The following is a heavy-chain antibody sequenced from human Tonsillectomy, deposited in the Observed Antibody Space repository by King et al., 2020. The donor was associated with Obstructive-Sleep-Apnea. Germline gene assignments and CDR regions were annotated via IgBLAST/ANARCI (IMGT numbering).Heavy chain of an antibody. CDR1: GFTFSSYN. Sequence: VQLVESGGGLVKPGGSLRLSCAASGFTFSSYNMNWVRQAPGKGLEWVSSISSSSAYIYYADSVKGRFTISRDNSKNSLYLQMNSLRAEDTAFYYCARDRGNLTGYYPFDQWGQGTLVTVSS. D-gene: IGHD3-9*01. CDR3: ARDRGNLTGYYPFDQ. V-gene: IGHV3-21*01. J-gene: IGHJ4*02. CDR2: ISSSSAYI.